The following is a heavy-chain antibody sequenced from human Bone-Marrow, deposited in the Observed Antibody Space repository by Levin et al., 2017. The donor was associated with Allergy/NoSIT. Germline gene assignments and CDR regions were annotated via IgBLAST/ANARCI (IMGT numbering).Heavy chain of an antibody. CDR2: IRSKAYGGTT. Sequence: GGSLRLSCTASGLTFGDYAMSWFRQAPGKGLEWVGFIRSKAYGGTTEYAASVKGRFTISRDDSKSIAYLQMNSLKTEDTAVYYCTRDGYSYGSGAFDYWGQGTLVTVSS. CDR3: TRDGYSYGSGAFDY. D-gene: IGHD5-18*01. V-gene: IGHV3-49*03. CDR1: GLTFGDYA. J-gene: IGHJ4*02.